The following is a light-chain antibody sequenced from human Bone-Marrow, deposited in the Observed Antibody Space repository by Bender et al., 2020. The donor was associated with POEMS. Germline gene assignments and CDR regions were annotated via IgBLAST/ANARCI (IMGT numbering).Light chain of an antibody. CDR2: KDT. CDR3: QSAGNINSYHVL. V-gene: IGLV3-25*03. CDR1: GLPKQY. Sequence: SYELTQAPSVSVSPGQTARITCSGDGLPKQYAYWYQQRPGQDPVLVIYKDTERPSGIPDRFSGSTSGTTVTLTITGVQPEDEADYFCQSAGNINSYHVLFGGGTRLTVL. J-gene: IGLJ2*01.